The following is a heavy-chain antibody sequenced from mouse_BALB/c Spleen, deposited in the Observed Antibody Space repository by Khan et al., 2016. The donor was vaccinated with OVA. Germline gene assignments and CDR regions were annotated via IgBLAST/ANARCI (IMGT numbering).Heavy chain of an antibody. D-gene: IGHD2-10*01. CDR1: GHTFTNYG. CDR3: ARPPYFSYAMDN. Sequence: QIQLVQSGPELKKPGETVKISCKASGHTFTNYGMHWVKQPPGKGLKWMGWINTYTGEPTYADDFNGRFAFSFETSASTAYLQINNLKNEDTATYFCARPPYFSYAMDNWGQGTSVTVSS. J-gene: IGHJ4*01. V-gene: IGHV9-3-1*01. CDR2: INTYTGEP.